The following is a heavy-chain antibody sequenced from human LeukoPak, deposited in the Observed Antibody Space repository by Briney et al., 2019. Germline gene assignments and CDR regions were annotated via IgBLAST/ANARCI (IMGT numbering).Heavy chain of an antibody. CDR3: ARTGSSWPLYYYYYMDV. CDR1: GGSISTYF. V-gene: IGHV4-4*07. CDR2: IHTSGST. Sequence: SETLSLTCTVSGGSISTYFWTWIRQPPGKGLEWVGHIHTSGSTDYNPSLKSRVTVSVDTSKDQFSLKLTSVTAADTAVYYCARTGSSWPLYYYYYMDVWGKGTTVTVSS. D-gene: IGHD6-13*01. J-gene: IGHJ6*03.